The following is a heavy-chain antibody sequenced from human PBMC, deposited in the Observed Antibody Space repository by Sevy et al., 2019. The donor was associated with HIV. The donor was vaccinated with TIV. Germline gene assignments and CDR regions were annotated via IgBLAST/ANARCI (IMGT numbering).Heavy chain of an antibody. J-gene: IGHJ4*02. CDR3: ARDFHPDDFWSGFDY. CDR1: GYTFTSYG. Sequence: ASVKVSCKASGYTFTSYGISWVRQAPGQGLEWMGWISAYNGNTNYAQKLQGRVTMTTDPSTSTAYMELRSLRSDDTAVYYCARDFHPDDFWSGFDYWGQGTLVTVSS. D-gene: IGHD3-3*01. CDR2: ISAYNGNT. V-gene: IGHV1-18*01.